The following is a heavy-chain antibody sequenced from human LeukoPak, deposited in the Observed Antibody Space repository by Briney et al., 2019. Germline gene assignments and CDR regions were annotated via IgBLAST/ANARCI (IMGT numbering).Heavy chain of an antibody. CDR1: GFTFSSYW. Sequence: PGGSLRLSCAASGFTFSSYWMSWVRQAPGKGLEWVANIKQDGSEKYYVDSVKGRFTISRDNAKNSLYLQMNSLRAEDTAVYYCARDFNYDSSGYYAFDIWGQGTMVTVSS. CDR2: IKQDGSEK. V-gene: IGHV3-7*03. J-gene: IGHJ3*02. D-gene: IGHD3-22*01. CDR3: ARDFNYDSSGYYAFDI.